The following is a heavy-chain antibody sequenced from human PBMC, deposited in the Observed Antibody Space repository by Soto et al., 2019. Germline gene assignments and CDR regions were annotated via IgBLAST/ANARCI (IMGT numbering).Heavy chain of an antibody. Sequence: SETLSLTCTVSGGSISSSSYYWGWIRQPPGKGLEWIGSIYYSGSTYYNPSLKSRVTISVDTSKNQFSLKLSSVTAADTAVYYCARDFDYYDSSGSIDYWGQGTLVTSPQ. D-gene: IGHD3-22*01. CDR1: GGSISSSSYY. V-gene: IGHV4-39*01. J-gene: IGHJ4*02. CDR3: ARDFDYYDSSGSIDY. CDR2: IYYSGST.